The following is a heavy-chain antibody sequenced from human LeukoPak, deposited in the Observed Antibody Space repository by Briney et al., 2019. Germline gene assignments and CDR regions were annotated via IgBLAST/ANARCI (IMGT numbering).Heavy chain of an antibody. CDR2: IQQDGSEK. CDR3: AGPHLDHGDLFDY. CDR1: GFTFSSYW. V-gene: IGHV3-7*01. D-gene: IGHD4-17*01. J-gene: IGHJ4*02. Sequence: GGSLRLSCAASGFTFSSYWLSWVRQPPGKGLEWVASIQQDGSEKNYVDSVKGRFTISRDNGKNSLYLQMNSLRAEDTAVYYCAGPHLDHGDLFDYWGQGTLVTVSS.